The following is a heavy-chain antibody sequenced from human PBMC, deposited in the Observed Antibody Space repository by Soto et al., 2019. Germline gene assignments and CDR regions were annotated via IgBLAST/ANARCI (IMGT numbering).Heavy chain of an antibody. CDR1: GGSISSYY. CDR3: VRMTELRYFDWLLPEYCFDY. J-gene: IGHJ4*02. D-gene: IGHD3-9*01. Sequence: SETLSLTCTVSGGSISSYYWSWIRQPPGKGLEWIGYIYYSGSTNYNPSLKSRVTISVDTSKNQFSLKLSSVTAADTAVYYCVRMTELRYFDWLLPEYCFDYWGQGTLVTVSS. CDR2: IYYSGST. V-gene: IGHV4-59*01.